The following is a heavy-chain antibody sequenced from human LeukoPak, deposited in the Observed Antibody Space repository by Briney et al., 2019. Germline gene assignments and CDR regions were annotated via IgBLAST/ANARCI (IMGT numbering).Heavy chain of an antibody. V-gene: IGHV3-30*02. D-gene: IGHD3-3*01. CDR2: IRFDGSNQ. CDR3: GKDHHRYDNWSGYYYFDY. CDR1: GFTFGTYG. Sequence: GGSLRLSCAASGFTFGTYGMHWVRQAPGKGLEWVAFIRFDGSNQYYADSVKGRFTISRDNSKNTLYLQMNSLRAEDTAVYYCGKDHHRYDNWSGYYYFDYWGQGTLVTVSS. J-gene: IGHJ4*02.